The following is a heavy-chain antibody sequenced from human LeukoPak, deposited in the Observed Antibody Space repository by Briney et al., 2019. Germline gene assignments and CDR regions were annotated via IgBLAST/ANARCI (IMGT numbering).Heavy chain of an antibody. J-gene: IGHJ4*02. CDR3: ARQTNRGSGNFES. D-gene: IGHD1-1*01. CDR2: IYYSDST. V-gene: IGHV4-39*01. CDR1: GGSISSSTYY. Sequence: PSETLSLTCTVSGGSISSSTYYWGWIRQAPGKGLEWIGTIYYSDSTNYNPSLKSRVTISVDMSKNQLSLNLNSVTAADTAVYYCARQTNRGSGNFESWGQGTLVTVSS.